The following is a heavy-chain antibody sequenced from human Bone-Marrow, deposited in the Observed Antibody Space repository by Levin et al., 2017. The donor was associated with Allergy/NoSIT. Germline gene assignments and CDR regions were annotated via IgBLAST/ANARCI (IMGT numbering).Heavy chain of an antibody. CDR3: ARVVSGGGYTKIDY. Sequence: SETLSLTCTVSGDSISSNYWSWIRQPPGKGLEWIGYISYSGSTNYYPLFKSRVTISLDKSKNQFSLKLTSVTAADTAIYYCARVVSGGGYTKIDYWGQGTLVTVSA. CDR2: ISYSGST. CDR1: GDSISSNY. D-gene: IGHD5-18*01. J-gene: IGHJ4*02. V-gene: IGHV4-59*01.